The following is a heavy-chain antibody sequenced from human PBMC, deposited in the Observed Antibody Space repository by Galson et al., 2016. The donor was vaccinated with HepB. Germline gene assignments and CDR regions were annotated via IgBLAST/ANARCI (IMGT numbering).Heavy chain of an antibody. CDR3: ARGRIGVLAGTYYAMDV. J-gene: IGHJ6*02. D-gene: IGHD3-3*01. V-gene: IGHV1-3*01. CDR2: VNLGNGNT. CDR1: GYSLNNYA. Sequence: SVKVSCKASGYSLNNYAMHWVRQARGQRLEWMGWVNLGNGNTKYSQNFQGRLTITRDTTASTVYMELTSLKSEDTAVYFCARGRIGVLAGTYYAMDVWGQGTTVTVSS.